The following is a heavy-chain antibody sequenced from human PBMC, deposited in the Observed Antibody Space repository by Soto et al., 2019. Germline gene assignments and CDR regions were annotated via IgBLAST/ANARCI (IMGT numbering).Heavy chain of an antibody. V-gene: IGHV4-30-2*01. CDR3: ARGPMVRGVIIKVNYYYGMDV. Sequence: LSLTCAVSGGSISSGGYSWSWIRQPPGKGLEWIGYIYHSGSTYYNPSLKSRVTISVGRSKNQFSLKLSSVTAADTAVYYCARGPMVRGVIIKVNYYYGMDVWGQGTTVTVSS. J-gene: IGHJ6*02. CDR1: GGSISSGGYS. CDR2: IYHSGST. D-gene: IGHD3-10*01.